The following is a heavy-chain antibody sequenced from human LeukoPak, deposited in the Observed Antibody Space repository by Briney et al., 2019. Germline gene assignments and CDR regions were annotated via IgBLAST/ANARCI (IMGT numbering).Heavy chain of an antibody. CDR1: GGSISSGDYY. CDR2: IYYSGST. D-gene: IGHD2/OR15-2a*01. CDR3: ARKESSMASFEY. Sequence: SETLSLTCTVSGGSISSGDYYCSWIRQPPGKGLEWIGYIYYSGSTYYNPSLKRRVTISVDTSTNPFSLTLSSVNAADTAVYYCARKESSMASFEYWGQGTMVTVSS. V-gene: IGHV4-30-4*08. J-gene: IGHJ4*02.